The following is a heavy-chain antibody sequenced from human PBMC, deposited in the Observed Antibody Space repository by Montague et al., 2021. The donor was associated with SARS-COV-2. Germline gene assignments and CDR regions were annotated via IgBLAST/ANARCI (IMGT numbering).Heavy chain of an antibody. J-gene: IGHJ2*01. V-gene: IGHV4-39*01. CDR2: VLSSGST. D-gene: IGHD3-22*01. CDR3: ARRGYYDSAGYHWHLDL. CDR1: GGSIFSNSFY. Sequence: SETLSLTCTVSGGSIFSNSFYWGWIRQSPGQGLEWIGNVLSSGSTFYNPSLRGRVTMSEDMSKNQFSLKLMSVTAADTAVYFCARRGYYDSAGYHWHLDLWGRGMLVTVSS.